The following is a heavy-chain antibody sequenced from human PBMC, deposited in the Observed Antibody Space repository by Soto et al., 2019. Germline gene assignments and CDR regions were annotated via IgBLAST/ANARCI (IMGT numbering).Heavy chain of an antibody. D-gene: IGHD6-13*01. CDR3: ARDIYSSSSNNWFDP. CDR1: GFTFSSYG. Sequence: GSLRLSCAASGFTFSSYGMHWVRQAPGKGLEWVAVIWYDGSNKYYADSVKGRFTISRDNSKNTLYLQMNSLRAEDTAVYYCARDIYSSSSNNWFDPWGQGTLVTVSS. J-gene: IGHJ5*02. CDR2: IWYDGSNK. V-gene: IGHV3-33*01.